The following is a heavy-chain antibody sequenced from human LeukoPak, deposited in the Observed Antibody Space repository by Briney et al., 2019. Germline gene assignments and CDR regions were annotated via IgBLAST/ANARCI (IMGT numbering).Heavy chain of an antibody. J-gene: IGHJ4*02. CDR1: GYTFTSYG. D-gene: IGHD6-13*01. CDR3: ARDQGSAAGHFDY. Sequence: GASVKVSCKASGYTFTSYGISWVRQAPGQGLEWMGWISAYNGNTNYAQKLQGRVTMTRDTSTSTVYMELSSLRSEDTAVYYCARDQGSAAGHFDYWGQGTLVTVSS. V-gene: IGHV1-18*04. CDR2: ISAYNGNT.